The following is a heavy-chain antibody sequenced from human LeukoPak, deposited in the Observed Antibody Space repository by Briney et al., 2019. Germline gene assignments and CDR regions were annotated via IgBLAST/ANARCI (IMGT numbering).Heavy chain of an antibody. J-gene: IGHJ2*01. V-gene: IGHV1-69*05. CDR3: AIDAPEDDDYVGWYFDL. D-gene: IGHD4-23*01. CDR2: IIPIFGTA. Sequence: SVKVSCKASGGTFSSYAISWVRQAPGQGLEWMGRIIPIFGTANYAQKLQGRVTISTDDSTSTVYMELSSLRSEDTAVYYCAIDAPEDDDYVGWYFDLWGRGTLVTVSS. CDR1: GGTFSSYA.